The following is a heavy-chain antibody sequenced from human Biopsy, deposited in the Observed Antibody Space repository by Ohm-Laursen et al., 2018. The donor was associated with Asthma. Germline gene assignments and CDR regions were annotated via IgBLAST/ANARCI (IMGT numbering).Heavy chain of an antibody. J-gene: IGHJ6*02. D-gene: IGHD3-10*01. V-gene: IGHV1-18*01. CDR3: ARAVDYSHYYGIDV. Sequence: SVKVSCKTSGYTFNSAGITWVRQAPGQGLEWMGWIGVYNGNTKVAQKLQDRVTMITDTSTSTAYMELRSPRSDDTAVYFCARAVDYSHYYGIDVWGQGTTVTVS. CDR2: IGVYNGNT. CDR1: GYTFNSAG.